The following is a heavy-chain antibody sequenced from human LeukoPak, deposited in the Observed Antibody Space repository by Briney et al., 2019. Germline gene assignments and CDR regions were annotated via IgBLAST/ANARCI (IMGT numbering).Heavy chain of an antibody. Sequence: GGSLRLSCEASGSTFNNYAMSWVRQAPGKGLEWVSSISISAGSTYYADAVKGRFTISRDNSKKTVILQMNRLRDEDTAVYYCAKDRWEITIGDAFCFWGQGTKVAVSS. CDR2: ISISAGST. CDR3: AKDRWEITIGDAFCF. J-gene: IGHJ3*01. D-gene: IGHD3-3*01. CDR1: GSTFNNYA. V-gene: IGHV3-23*01.